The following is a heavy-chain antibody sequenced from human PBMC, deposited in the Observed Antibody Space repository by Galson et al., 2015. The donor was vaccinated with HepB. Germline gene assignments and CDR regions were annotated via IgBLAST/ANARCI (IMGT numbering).Heavy chain of an antibody. CDR1: GPSFSGSG. Sequence: SLRLSCAASGPSFSGSGMHWVRQASGKGLEWVGRIRSKPNSYATAYAASVKGRFTISRDDSKNTAYLQMNSLKTEDTAVYYCTSSGSYYFDYWGQGTLVTVSS. D-gene: IGHD1-26*01. CDR3: TSSGSYYFDY. CDR2: IRSKPNSYAT. V-gene: IGHV3-73*01. J-gene: IGHJ4*02.